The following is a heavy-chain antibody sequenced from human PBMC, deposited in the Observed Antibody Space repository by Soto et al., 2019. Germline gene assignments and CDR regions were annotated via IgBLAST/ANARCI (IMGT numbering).Heavy chain of an antibody. CDR2: INHSGST. J-gene: IGHJ6*02. CDR3: ARGLSGGYYYYYGMDV. D-gene: IGHD3-10*01. Sequence: TSETLSLTCAVYGGSFSGYYWSWIRQPPGKGLEWIGEINHSGSTNYNPSLKSRVTISVDTSKNQFSLKLSSVTAADTAVYYCARGLSGGYYYYYGMDVWGQGTTVTVSS. V-gene: IGHV4-34*01. CDR1: GGSFSGYY.